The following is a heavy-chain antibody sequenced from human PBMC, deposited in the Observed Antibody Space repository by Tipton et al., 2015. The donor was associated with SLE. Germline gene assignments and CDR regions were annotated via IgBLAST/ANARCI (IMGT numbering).Heavy chain of an antibody. Sequence: GEALGSSSYYWGWIRQPPGKGLEWIGYVYHSGNTYYNPSLESRVTISLDTSKNQFSLKLSSVTAADTAVYYCARDEYRYDGTGYHLLGHFDYWGQGTLVTVSS. CDR1: GEALGSSSYY. CDR3: ARDEYRYDGTGYHLLGHFDY. V-gene: IGHV4-30-2*04. D-gene: IGHD3-22*01. CDR2: VYHSGNT. J-gene: IGHJ4*02.